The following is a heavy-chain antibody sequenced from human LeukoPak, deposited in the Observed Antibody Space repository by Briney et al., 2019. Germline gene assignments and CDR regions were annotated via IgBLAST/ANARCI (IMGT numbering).Heavy chain of an antibody. CDR1: GYTFTSYG. D-gene: IGHD6-19*01. J-gene: IGHJ6*02. CDR2: ISAYNGNT. V-gene: IGHV1-18*01. CDR3: ARDPPEAVAGTVVGYYYGMDV. Sequence: ASVKVSCKASGYTFTSYGISWVRQAPGQGLEWMGWISAYNGNTNYAQKLQGRVTMTTDTSTSTAYMELRSLRSDDTAVYYCARDPPEAVAGTVVGYYYGMDVWGQGTTVTVSS.